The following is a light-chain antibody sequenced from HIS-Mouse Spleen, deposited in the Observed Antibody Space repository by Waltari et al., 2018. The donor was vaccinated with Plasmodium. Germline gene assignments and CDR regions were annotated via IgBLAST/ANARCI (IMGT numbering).Light chain of an antibody. CDR3: CSYAGSSTFV. CDR2: EGS. V-gene: IGLV2-23*03. CDR1: SSDVGSYNI. Sequence: QSALTQPASVSGSPGQSITISCTATSSDVGSYNIVSWYQQHPGKAPKLMIYEGSKRPSGVSNRFSGSKSGNTASLTISGLQAEDEADYYCCSYAGSSTFVFGGGTKLTVL. J-gene: IGLJ3*02.